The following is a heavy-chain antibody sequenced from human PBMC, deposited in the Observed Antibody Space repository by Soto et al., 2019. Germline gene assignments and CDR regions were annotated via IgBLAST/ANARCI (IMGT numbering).Heavy chain of an antibody. CDR1: GGSVSSVGYY. CDR2: IYFSGST. D-gene: IGHD2-2*01. V-gene: IGHV4-31*03. J-gene: IGHJ6*03. Sequence: PSETLSLTCTVSGGSVSSVGYYWNWIRQHPGKGLEWIGYIYFSGSTYYNPSLKSRVTISVDTSKNQFSLKLSSVTAADTAVYYCARGPVSRVPASYMDAWGKGTTVTVSS. CDR3: ARGPVSRVPASYMDA.